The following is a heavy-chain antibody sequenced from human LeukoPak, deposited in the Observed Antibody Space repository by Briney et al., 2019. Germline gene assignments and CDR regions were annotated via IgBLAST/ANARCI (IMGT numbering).Heavy chain of an antibody. CDR3: ARHSHYYGSGSYSDY. CDR2: IYPGDSDT. J-gene: IGHJ4*02. CDR1: GYSFTSYW. Sequence: PGESLKISCKGSGYSFTSYWIGWVRQMPGKGLEWMGIIYPGDSDTRYSPSFQGQVTISADKSISTAYLQWSSLKASDTAMYYCARHSHYYGSGSYSDYWGQGTLVTVSS. D-gene: IGHD3-10*01. V-gene: IGHV5-51*01.